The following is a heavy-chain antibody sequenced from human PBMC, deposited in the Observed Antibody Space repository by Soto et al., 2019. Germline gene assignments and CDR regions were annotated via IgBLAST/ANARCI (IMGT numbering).Heavy chain of an antibody. D-gene: IGHD5-12*01. CDR3: AANGRDGYNYHYYYGMDV. CDR1: GGTFSSYA. V-gene: IGHV1-69*13. Sequence: GASVKVSCKASGGTFSSYAISWVRQAPGQGLEWMGGIIPIFGTANYAQKFQGRVTITADESTSTAYMELSSLRSEDTAVYYCAANGRDGYNYHYYYGMDVRGQGTTVTVSS. J-gene: IGHJ6*02. CDR2: IIPIFGTA.